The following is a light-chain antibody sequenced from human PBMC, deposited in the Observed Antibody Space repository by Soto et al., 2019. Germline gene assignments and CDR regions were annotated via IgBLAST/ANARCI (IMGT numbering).Light chain of an antibody. Sequence: EIELTQSPSTLSASAGDRVTITCRASQSISSWLSWYQQKQGKAPNLLIYETSNLESGLPSRFSGSGSGTEFTLTISSLQPEDFATYYCQSYNSYRWTFGQGTKVEIK. CDR1: QSISSW. CDR2: ETS. CDR3: QSYNSYRWT. J-gene: IGKJ1*01. V-gene: IGKV1-5*03.